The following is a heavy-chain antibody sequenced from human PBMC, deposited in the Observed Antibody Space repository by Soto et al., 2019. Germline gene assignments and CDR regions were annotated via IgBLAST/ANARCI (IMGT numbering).Heavy chain of an antibody. Sequence: PSETLSLTCAVYGGSFSGYYWSWIRQPPGKGLEWIGEINHSGSTNYNPSLKSRVTISVDTSKNQFSLKLSSVTAADTAVYYCGVFDTYAHFAGSWGRGTLVTVSS. CDR2: INHSGST. D-gene: IGHD2-2*01. V-gene: IGHV4-34*01. J-gene: IGHJ5*02. CDR3: GVFDTYAHFAGS. CDR1: GGSFSGYY.